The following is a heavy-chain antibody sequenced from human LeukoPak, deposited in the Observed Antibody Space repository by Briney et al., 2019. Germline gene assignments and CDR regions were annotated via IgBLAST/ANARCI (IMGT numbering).Heavy chain of an antibody. D-gene: IGHD6-13*01. J-gene: IGHJ3*02. CDR3: ARKGVAMGYSSRRAFDI. CDR2: IYYSGST. CDR1: GGSTSSYY. V-gene: IGHV4-59*01. Sequence: SETLSLTCTVSGGSTSSYYWSWIRQPPGKGLEWIGYIYYSGSTNYNPSLKSRVTISVDTSKNQFSLKLSSVTAADTAVYYCARKGVAMGYSSRRAFDIWGQGTMVTVSS.